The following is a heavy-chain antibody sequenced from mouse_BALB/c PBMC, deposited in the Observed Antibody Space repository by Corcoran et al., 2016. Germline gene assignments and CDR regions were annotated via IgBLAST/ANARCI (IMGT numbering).Heavy chain of an antibody. CDR1: GFNIKDTY. CDR3: AKGVRAY. Sequence: EVQLQQSGAELVKPGASVKLSCTASGFNIKDTYMHWVKQRPEQGLEWIGRIDPANGNTKYDPKFQGKANITADTSSNTAYLQLSSLTSEDTAVYYWAKGVRAYWGQGTLVTVSA. CDR2: IDPANGNT. J-gene: IGHJ3*01. D-gene: IGHD2-14*01. V-gene: IGHV14-3*02.